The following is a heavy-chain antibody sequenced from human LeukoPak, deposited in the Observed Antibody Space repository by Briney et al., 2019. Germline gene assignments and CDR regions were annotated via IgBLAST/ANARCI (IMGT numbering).Heavy chain of an antibody. CDR1: GRPISIVAYL. J-gene: IGHJ4*02. Sequence: PSDTVSLTCVLWGRPISIVAYLGTSIRRPRAKGVEWIGYIFHSGRTFYNPSLKSRVTISVDRYNNPFSLKLTSLTAADRAVYYCARSVYCSVGNCYFVYSGQGKLVTVSS. CDR3: ARSVYCSVGNCYFVY. CDR2: IFHSGRT. V-gene: IGHV4-30-2*01. D-gene: IGHD2-15*01.